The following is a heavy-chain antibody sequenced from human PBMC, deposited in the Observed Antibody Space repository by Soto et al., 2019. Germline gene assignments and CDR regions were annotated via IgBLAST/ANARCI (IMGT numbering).Heavy chain of an antibody. CDR2: IYYSGST. V-gene: IGHV4-59*01. CDR3: ARAGHCSSTSCRWDYYYYYGMDV. D-gene: IGHD2-2*01. Sequence: SETLSLTCTGSGGSISSYYWSWIRQPPGKGLEWIGYIYYSGSTNYNPSLKSRVTISVDTSKNQFSLKLSSVTAADTAVYYCARAGHCSSTSCRWDYYYYYGMDVWGQGTTVTVSS. CDR1: GGSISSYY. J-gene: IGHJ6*02.